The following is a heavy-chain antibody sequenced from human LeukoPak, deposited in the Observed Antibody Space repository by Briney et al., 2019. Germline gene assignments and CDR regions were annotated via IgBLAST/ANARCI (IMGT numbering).Heavy chain of an antibody. CDR3: AKVFAVARAFDY. J-gene: IGHJ4*02. CDR1: GFTLSSYA. Sequence: GGPLRLSCAASGFTLSSYAMSWVRRAPGKALEGVSAISGSGGSTYYADSVKRRSTISRDNSKNTLYLQMNSRRAEDTAVYYCAKVFAVARAFDYWGQGTLVTVSS. CDR2: ISGSGGST. V-gene: IGHV3-23*01. D-gene: IGHD6-19*01.